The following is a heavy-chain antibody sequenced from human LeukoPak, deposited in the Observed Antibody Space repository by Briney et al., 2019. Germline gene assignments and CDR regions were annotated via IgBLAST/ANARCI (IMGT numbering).Heavy chain of an antibody. CDR2: IMIGGDGK. V-gene: IGHV3-23*01. CDR1: GFTFINYA. J-gene: IGHJ4*02. CDR3: VRAAPQNCYPSSCSLFDK. D-gene: IGHD2-2*01. Sequence: GGSLRLSCAGSGFTFINYAMSWVRRAPRKGLEWVSTIMIGGDGKHYADSVKGRFTISRDKSESTLFLQMDDLRADDTAVYYCVRAAPQNCYPSSCSLFDKWGQGTLVTVSS.